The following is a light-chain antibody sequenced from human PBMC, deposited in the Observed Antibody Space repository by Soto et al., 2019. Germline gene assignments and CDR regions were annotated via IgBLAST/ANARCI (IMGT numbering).Light chain of an antibody. CDR2: GAS. V-gene: IGKV3-15*01. Sequence: EIAMTQSPATLSVSPGERAALSCRASQSVGANLAWYQQKPGQPPRLLIYGASTRATGIPARFSGSGSGTEFTLTISSLQSEDFAVYYCQQYNKWPPYTFGQGTKVDIK. J-gene: IGKJ2*01. CDR1: QSVGAN. CDR3: QQYNKWPPYT.